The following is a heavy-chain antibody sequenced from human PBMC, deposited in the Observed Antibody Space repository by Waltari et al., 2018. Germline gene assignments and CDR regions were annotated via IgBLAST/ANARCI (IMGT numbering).Heavy chain of an antibody. CDR2: IIPIFGTA. J-gene: IGHJ5*02. V-gene: IGHV1-69*13. CDR1: GGTFSSYA. D-gene: IGHD1-26*01. CDR3: ARAGRGSYCGRGDNGFDP. Sequence: QVQLVQSGAEVKKPGSSVKVSCKASGGTFSSYAISWVRRAPGHGLEWMGGIIPIFGTANYAQKFQGRVKSTADESTSTAYMELSSLRSEETAVDYCARAGRGSYCGRGDNGFDPWGQGTLVTVSS.